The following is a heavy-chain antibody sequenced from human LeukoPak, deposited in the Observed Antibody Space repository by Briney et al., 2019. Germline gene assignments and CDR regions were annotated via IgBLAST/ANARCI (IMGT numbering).Heavy chain of an antibody. CDR3: AKDRWGSGFDY. V-gene: IGHV3-30*18. CDR2: ISYDGSNK. J-gene: IGHJ4*02. Sequence: RQXPGXGLEWVAVISYDGSNKYYAASVKRLFTISRDNSKNTLYLQMNSLRAEDTAVYYCAKDRWGSGFDYWGQGTLVTVSS. D-gene: IGHD7-27*01.